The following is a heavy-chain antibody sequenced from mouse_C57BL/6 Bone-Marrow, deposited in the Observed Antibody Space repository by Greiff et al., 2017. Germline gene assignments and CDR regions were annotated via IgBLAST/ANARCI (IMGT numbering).Heavy chain of an antibody. CDR3: ARNYYAMDY. V-gene: IGHV5-6*01. J-gene: IGHJ4*01. Sequence: EVKLVESGGDLVKPGGSLKLSCAASGFTFSSYGMSWVRQTPDKRLEWVATISSGGSYTYYPDNVKGRFTLSRDNAKNTLYLQMSSLKSEDTAMYYCARNYYAMDYWGRGTAVTVSS. CDR1: GFTFSSYG. CDR2: ISSGGSYT.